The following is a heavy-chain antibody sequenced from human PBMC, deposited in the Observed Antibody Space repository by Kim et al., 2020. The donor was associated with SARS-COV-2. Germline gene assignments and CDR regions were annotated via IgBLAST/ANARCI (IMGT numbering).Heavy chain of an antibody. Sequence: GGSLRLSCAASGFTFSSYAMHWVRQAPGKGLEWVAVISYDGSNKYYADSVKGRFTISRDNSKNTLYLQMNSLRAEDTAVYYCARARGGCYWDAFDIWGQGTIVTVSS. CDR1: GFTFSSYA. D-gene: IGHD2-21*01. CDR2: ISYDGSNK. V-gene: IGHV3-30*04. CDR3: ARARGGCYWDAFDI. J-gene: IGHJ3*02.